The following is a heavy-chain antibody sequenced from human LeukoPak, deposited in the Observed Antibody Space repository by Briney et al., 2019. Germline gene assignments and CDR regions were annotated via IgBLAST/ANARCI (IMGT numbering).Heavy chain of an antibody. CDR2: IIPILGIA. CDR3: ARVPSGYSYGVDY. V-gene: IGHV1-69*04. CDR1: GGTFSSYA. J-gene: IGHJ4*02. Sequence: ASVKVSCKASGGTFSSYAISWVRQAPGQGLEWMGRIIPILGIANYAQKFQGRVTITADKSTSTAYMELSSLRSEDTAVYYCARVPSGYSYGVDYWGQGTLVTVSS. D-gene: IGHD5-18*01.